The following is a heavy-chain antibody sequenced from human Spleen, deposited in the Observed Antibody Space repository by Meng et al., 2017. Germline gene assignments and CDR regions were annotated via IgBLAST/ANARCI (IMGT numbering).Heavy chain of an antibody. CDR1: GGSVSSGSYY. CDR2: IYYSGST. J-gene: IGHJ3*02. Sequence: ETLSLTCTVSGGSVSSGSYYWSWIRQPPGKGLEWIGSIYYSGSTHYNPSLKSRVTVSVDTSKNQFSLKLTSVTAADTAVYYCASGSFDASDIWGQGTMVTVSS. D-gene: IGHD1-26*01. V-gene: IGHV4-39*07. CDR3: ASGSFDASDI.